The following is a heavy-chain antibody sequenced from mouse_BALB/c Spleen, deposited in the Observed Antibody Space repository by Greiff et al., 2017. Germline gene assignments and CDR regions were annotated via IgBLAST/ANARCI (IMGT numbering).Heavy chain of an antibody. V-gene: IGHV5-2*01. CDR3: ARGQLTGTLFAY. J-gene: IGHJ3*01. CDR1: EYEFPSHD. D-gene: IGHD4-1*01. Sequence: EVNVVESGGGLVQPGESLKLSCESNEYEFPSHDMSWVRKTPEKRLELVAAINSDGGSTYYPDTMERRFIISRDNTKKTLYLQMSSLRSEDTALYYCARGQLTGTLFAYWGQGTLVTVSA. CDR2: INSDGGST.